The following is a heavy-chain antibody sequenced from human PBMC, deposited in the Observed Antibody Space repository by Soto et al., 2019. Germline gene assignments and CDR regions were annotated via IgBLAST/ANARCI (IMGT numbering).Heavy chain of an antibody. CDR3: AFDVQTGVVYFDN. CDR1: GGTFSTYT. D-gene: IGHD2-21*01. J-gene: IGHJ4*02. V-gene: IGHV1-69*02. CDR2: IIPLFGLP. Sequence: QVQLVQSGAEVKKPGSSVKVSCKASGGTFSTYTISWVRQAPGQGLEWLGRIIPLFGLPNHAQKFRDRVTISADKPTDTADLEMNSLRPEDTAVYYCAFDVQTGVVYFDNWGQGTLVTVSS.